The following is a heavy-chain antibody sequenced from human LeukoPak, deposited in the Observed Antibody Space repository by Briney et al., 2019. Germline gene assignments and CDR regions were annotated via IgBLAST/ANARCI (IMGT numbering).Heavy chain of an antibody. Sequence: SETLSLTCTVSGGSISSYYWSWIRQPPGKGLEWIGYIYYSGSTNYNPSLKSRVTISLDTSKNQFSLKLSSVTAADTAVYYCARDHTGRYFDWPYNWFDPWGQGTLVTVSS. CDR2: IYYSGST. J-gene: IGHJ5*02. CDR1: GGSISSYY. CDR3: ARDHTGRYFDWPYNWFDP. V-gene: IGHV4-59*01. D-gene: IGHD3-9*01.